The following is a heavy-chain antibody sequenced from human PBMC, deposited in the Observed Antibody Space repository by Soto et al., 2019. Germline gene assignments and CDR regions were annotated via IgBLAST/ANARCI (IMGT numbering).Heavy chain of an antibody. CDR1: GGSISSYY. CDR2: IYYSGST. J-gene: IGHJ4*02. CDR3: AREGDYDSSGLCFDY. Sequence: SEMLSLTCTVSGGSISSYYWSWIRKHQGKGLEWIGYIYYSGSTNYNPSLKSRVTISVDTSKNQFSLKLSSVTAADTAVYYCAREGDYDSSGLCFDYWGPGTLVIVSS. V-gene: IGHV4-59*01. D-gene: IGHD3-22*01.